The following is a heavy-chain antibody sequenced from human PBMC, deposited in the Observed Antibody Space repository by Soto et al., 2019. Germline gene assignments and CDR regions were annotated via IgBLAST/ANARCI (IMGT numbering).Heavy chain of an antibody. Sequence: QVALQQWGAGLLKPSQTLSLTCAVYGESFNDYFWTWIRQSPGGGLEWLAEVHHTGTSYYNPSLKSRLAASVDTSRNKSPLTLTPLTAADTATYYCARRKDSSRYFYGMDVWAKGTTVVVSP. CDR3: ARRKDSSRYFYGMDV. CDR2: VHHTGTS. V-gene: IGHV4-34*02. CDR1: GESFNDYF. J-gene: IGHJ6*04. D-gene: IGHD6-13*01.